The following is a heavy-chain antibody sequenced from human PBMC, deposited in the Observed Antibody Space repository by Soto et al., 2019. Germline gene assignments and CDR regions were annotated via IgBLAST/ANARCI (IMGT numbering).Heavy chain of an antibody. J-gene: IGHJ5*02. CDR2: IDYSGST. CDR3: AREVDYGENWFDP. D-gene: IGHD4-17*01. V-gene: IGHV4-61*01. Sequence: QVQLQESGPGLVKPSETLSLTCTVSGGSVSSGSYYWSWIRQPPGKGLEWIGYIDYSGSTKYNPSLQSRVTISVDTSKNQFSLKLSSVTAADTAVYYCAREVDYGENWFDPWGQGTLVTVSS. CDR1: GGSVSSGSYY.